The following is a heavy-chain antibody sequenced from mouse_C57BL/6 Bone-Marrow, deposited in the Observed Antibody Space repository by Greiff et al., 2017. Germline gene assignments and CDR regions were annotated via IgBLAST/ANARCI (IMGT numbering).Heavy chain of an antibody. Sequence: EVKLVESGGGLVKPGGSLKLSCAASGFTFSDYGMHWVRQAPEKGLKWVAYISSGSSTLSYTDTVKGRFPISRANAKNTLFLQMTSLRSEDTAMYYCARGDYAYEGAWFAYWGQGTLVTVAA. CDR1: GFTFSDYG. D-gene: IGHD2-2*01. J-gene: IGHJ3*01. CDR3: ARGDYAYEGAWFAY. CDR2: ISSGSSTL. V-gene: IGHV5-17*01.